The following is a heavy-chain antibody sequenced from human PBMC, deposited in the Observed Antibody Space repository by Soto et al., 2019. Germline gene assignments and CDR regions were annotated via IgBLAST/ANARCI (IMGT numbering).Heavy chain of an antibody. Sequence: VGSLRFSCAASGFTFSSYAMSWVRQAPGKGLEWVSAISGNGVSTYYADSVKGRFTISRDNSKNTLYMQMNSLRAEDTAVYYCALSQGYYDSSSYLSYYFDYWGQGTLVTVSS. CDR2: ISGNGVST. D-gene: IGHD3-22*01. J-gene: IGHJ4*02. CDR3: ALSQGYYDSSSYLSYYFDY. V-gene: IGHV3-23*01. CDR1: GFTFSSYA.